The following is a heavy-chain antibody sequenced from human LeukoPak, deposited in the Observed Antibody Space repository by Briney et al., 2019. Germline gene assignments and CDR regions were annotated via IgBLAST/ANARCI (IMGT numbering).Heavy chain of an antibody. J-gene: IGHJ4*02. V-gene: IGHV3-48*03. CDR2: ISSSGSTI. CDR1: GFTFSSYE. Sequence: GGSLRLSCAASGFTFSSYEMNWVRQAPGKGLEWVSYISSSGSTIYYADSVKGRFTISRDNAKNSLYLQMNSLRAEDTAVYYCASHRFTVVPAAMPDFVEENWGQGTLVTVSS. D-gene: IGHD2-2*01. CDR3: ASHRFTVVPAAMPDFVEEN.